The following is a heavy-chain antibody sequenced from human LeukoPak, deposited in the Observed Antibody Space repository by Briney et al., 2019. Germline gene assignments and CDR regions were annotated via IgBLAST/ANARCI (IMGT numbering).Heavy chain of an antibody. J-gene: IGHJ3*02. V-gene: IGHV1-18*01. CDR2: ISVYKGNT. Sequence: ASVKVSCKASVYTFTTYGINWVRLAPGQGLEWMGWISVYKGNTKYAQKFQGRVTMPTATSTSAAYMELRSLRSADTAVYYCAGSRDWHYAFDMWGQGTMVTVSS. D-gene: IGHD1-7*01. CDR1: VYTFTTYG. CDR3: AGSRDWHYAFDM.